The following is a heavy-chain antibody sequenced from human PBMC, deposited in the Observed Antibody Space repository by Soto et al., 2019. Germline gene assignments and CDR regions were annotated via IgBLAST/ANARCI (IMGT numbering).Heavy chain of an antibody. CDR1: GFTFSSYW. CDR2: INSDGSST. D-gene: IGHD6-19*01. J-gene: IGHJ4*02. V-gene: IGHV3-74*01. Sequence: PGGSLSLSCAASGFTFSSYWMHWVRQAPGKGLVWVSRINSDGSSTSYADSVKGRLTISRDNAKNTLYLQMNSLRAEDTAVYYCEARDAYSSGWYEDYWGQGTLVTVSS. CDR3: EARDAYSSGWYEDY.